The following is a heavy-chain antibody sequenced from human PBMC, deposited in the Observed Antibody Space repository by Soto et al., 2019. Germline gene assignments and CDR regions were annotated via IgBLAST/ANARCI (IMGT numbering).Heavy chain of an antibody. CDR3: EKDLLAGNFDY. Sequence: GGSLRLSCAASGFTFNNYAMNWVRQAPGKGLEWVATISGTGGSTYYADSVKGRFTISRDNSKNTLYLQMNSMRVEDTAVYYCEKDLLAGNFDYWGQGTQVTV. CDR1: GFTFNNYA. D-gene: IGHD2-15*01. J-gene: IGHJ4*02. V-gene: IGHV3-23*01. CDR2: ISGTGGST.